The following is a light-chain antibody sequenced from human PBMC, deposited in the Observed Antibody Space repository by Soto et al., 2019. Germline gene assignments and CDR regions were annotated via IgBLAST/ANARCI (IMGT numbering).Light chain of an antibody. Sequence: EIVLTQSPGTLSLAPGERATLSCRASQSVSSSYLAWYQQKPGQAPSILIHGASSRATGIPDRFSGSGSGKDFTLTISRLEPEDFAVYYCRKYGSSPLPFGGGSKVAIK. CDR1: QSVSSSY. CDR2: GAS. V-gene: IGKV3-20*01. J-gene: IGKJ4*01. CDR3: RKYGSSPLP.